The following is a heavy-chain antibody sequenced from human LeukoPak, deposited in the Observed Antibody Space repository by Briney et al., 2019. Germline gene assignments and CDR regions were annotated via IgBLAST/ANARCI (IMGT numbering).Heavy chain of an antibody. CDR3: ARDVAGYGGTDY. V-gene: IGHV4-59*01. D-gene: IGHD4-23*01. Sequence: PSETLSLTCTVSGGSISSYYWSWIRQPPGKGLEWIGYIYYSGSTNYNPSLKSRVTISVDTSKNQFSLKLSSVTAADTAVYYCARDVAGYGGTDYWGQGTLVTVSS. J-gene: IGHJ4*02. CDR2: IYYSGST. CDR1: GGSISSYY.